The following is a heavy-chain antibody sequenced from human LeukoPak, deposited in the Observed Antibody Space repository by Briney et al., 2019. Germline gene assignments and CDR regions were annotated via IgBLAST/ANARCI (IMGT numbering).Heavy chain of an antibody. D-gene: IGHD2-2*01. CDR3: AKETCTGTSCSTDY. Sequence: GGSLRLSCAASGFTFSSYAMHWVRQAPGKGLEWVAVISHDGGNREYVDSVKGRFTISRDDSKNTLYLQMNSLRAEDTAVYYCAKETCTGTSCSTDYWGQGTLVTVSS. V-gene: IGHV3-30*04. CDR2: ISHDGGNR. J-gene: IGHJ4*02. CDR1: GFTFSSYA.